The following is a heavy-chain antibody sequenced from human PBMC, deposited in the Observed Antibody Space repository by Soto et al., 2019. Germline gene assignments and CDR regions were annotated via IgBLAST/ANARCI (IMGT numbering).Heavy chain of an antibody. CDR1: GFTVSSNY. CDR3: ARGGSTVVTPEDY. J-gene: IGHJ4*02. D-gene: IGHD4-17*01. CDR2: IYSGGST. Sequence: LRLSCAASGFTVSSNYMSWVRQAPGKGLEWVSVIYSGGSTYYADSVKGRFTISRDNSKNTLYLQMNSLRAEDTAVYYCARGGSTVVTPEDYWGQGTLVTVSS. V-gene: IGHV3-53*01.